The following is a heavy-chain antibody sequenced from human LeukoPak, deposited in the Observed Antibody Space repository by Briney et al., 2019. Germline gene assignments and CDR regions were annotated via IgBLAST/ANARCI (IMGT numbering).Heavy chain of an antibody. D-gene: IGHD6-13*01. Sequence: GGSLRLSCAASGFTFSSYSMNWVRQAPGKGLEWVSSISSSSSYIYYADSVKGRFTISRDNAKNSLYLQMNSLRAGDTAVYYCARDGIAAAGTDHWGQGTLVTVSS. V-gene: IGHV3-21*01. CDR2: ISSSSSYI. J-gene: IGHJ4*02. CDR3: ARDGIAAAGTDH. CDR1: GFTFSSYS.